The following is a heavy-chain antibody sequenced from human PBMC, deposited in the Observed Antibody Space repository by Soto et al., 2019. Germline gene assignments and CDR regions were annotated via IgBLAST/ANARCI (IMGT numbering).Heavy chain of an antibody. CDR1: GFTFSNYA. J-gene: IGHJ6*02. CDR2: INIGGDTT. Sequence: EVQLLESGGGLVQPGGSLRLSCGVSGFTFSNYAMSWVRQATGKGLEWVSAINIGGDTTYYADSVKGRFTMSRDNSKNTLYLQMNSLRAEDTAVYYCAKLLVTQMPYYYYGLDVWGQGTTVTVSS. V-gene: IGHV3-23*01. CDR3: AKLLVTQMPYYYYGLDV. D-gene: IGHD2-21*02.